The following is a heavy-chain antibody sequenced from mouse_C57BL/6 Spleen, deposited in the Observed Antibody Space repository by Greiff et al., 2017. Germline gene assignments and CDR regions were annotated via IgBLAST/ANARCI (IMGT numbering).Heavy chain of an antibody. CDR2: IWSGGST. D-gene: IGHD1-1*01. CDR3: ARDHYYGSSPWFAY. CDR1: GFSLTSYG. Sequence: QVQLQQSGPGLVQPSQSLSITCTVSGFSLTSYGVHWVRQSPGKGLEWLGVIWSGGSTDYNAAFLSRLSISKDNSKSQVFFKMNSLQADETAIYYCARDHYYGSSPWFAYWGQGTLVTVSA. V-gene: IGHV2-2*01. J-gene: IGHJ3*01.